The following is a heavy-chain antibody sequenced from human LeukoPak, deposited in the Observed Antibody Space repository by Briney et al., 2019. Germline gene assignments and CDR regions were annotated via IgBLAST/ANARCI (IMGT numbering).Heavy chain of an antibody. V-gene: IGHV3-23*01. Sequence: GGSLRLSCAASGFTFNIYAMSWVRQAPGKGLEWVSGISGSGGSTYYAYYADSVKGRFTISRDDAKNTLYLQMNNLRAEDTAVYYCVRDQGYGFHIWGQGTMVTVSS. CDR1: GFTFNIYA. CDR2: ISGSGGSTYYA. CDR3: VRDQGYGFHI. J-gene: IGHJ3*02.